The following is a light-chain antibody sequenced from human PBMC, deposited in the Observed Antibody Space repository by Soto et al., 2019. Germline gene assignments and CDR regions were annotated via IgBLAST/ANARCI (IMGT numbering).Light chain of an antibody. J-gene: IGKJ4*01. CDR3: QQYNTYSQLT. Sequence: DIQMTQSPSTLSASVGDRVTITCRASQSISSWLAWYQQKPGTAPKLLICDASSLESGVPSRFSVSGSGTKCHLTVSSLQPDDFATYYCQQYNTYSQLTFGVGTKVEIK. CDR1: QSISSW. V-gene: IGKV1-5*01. CDR2: DAS.